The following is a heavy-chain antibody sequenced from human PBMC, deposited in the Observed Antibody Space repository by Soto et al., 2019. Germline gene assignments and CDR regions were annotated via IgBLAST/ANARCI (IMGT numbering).Heavy chain of an antibody. CDR1: GFTFINAW. J-gene: IGHJ3*02. CDR3: TTEERPRNNNVPLVVFDT. Sequence: GGSLRLSWAASGFTFINAWMTWVRQAPGKGLEWVGRIKSKSDGGTTDYAAPVRGRFTISRDDSRNTLYLQMNSLKTEEDTAEYYCTTEERPRNNNVPLVVFDTWGQGTMVTVSS. CDR2: IKSKSDGGTT. V-gene: IGHV3-15*01. D-gene: IGHD6-6*01.